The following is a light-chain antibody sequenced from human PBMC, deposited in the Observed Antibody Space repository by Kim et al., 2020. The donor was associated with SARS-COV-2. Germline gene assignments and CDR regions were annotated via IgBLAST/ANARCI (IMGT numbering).Light chain of an antibody. Sequence: DIQMTQSPSTLSASVGDRVTITCRASQSISSWLAWYQQKPGKAPKLLIYKASSLESGVPSRFSGSGSGTEFTLTISSLQPDDFATYYCQLYNSYPTWTFGQGTKVDIK. V-gene: IGKV1-5*03. J-gene: IGKJ1*01. CDR3: QLYNSYPTWT. CDR2: KAS. CDR1: QSISSW.